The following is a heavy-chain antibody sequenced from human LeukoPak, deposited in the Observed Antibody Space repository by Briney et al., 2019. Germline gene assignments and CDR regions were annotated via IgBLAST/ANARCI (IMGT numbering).Heavy chain of an antibody. CDR3: AKDFRIGYSAHFDY. J-gene: IGHJ4*02. CDR2: IYENGGTT. V-gene: IGHV3-23*01. CDR1: GFTFRSHT. D-gene: IGHD2-21*01. Sequence: GGSLRLSCVGSGFTFRSHTMSWVRQAPEKGLEFVSGIYENGGTTYYADSVKDRFSISRDNSKNTLYLQMDSLRGEDTAVYYCAKDFRIGYSAHFDYWGQGALVTASS.